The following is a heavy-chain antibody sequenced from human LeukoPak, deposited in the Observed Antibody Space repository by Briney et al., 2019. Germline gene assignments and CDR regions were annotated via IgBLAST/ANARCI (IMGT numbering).Heavy chain of an antibody. D-gene: IGHD2-21*01. CDR2: INPNSGGT. Sequence: ASVKVSCKASGYTFTGYYMHWVRQAPGQGLGWMGWINPNSGGTNYAQKFQGRVTMTRDTSISTAYMELSRLRSDDTAVYYCARVMGTYCGGDCYSGFDYWGQGTLVTVSS. V-gene: IGHV1-2*02. CDR1: GYTFTGYY. CDR3: ARVMGTYCGGDCYSGFDY. J-gene: IGHJ4*02.